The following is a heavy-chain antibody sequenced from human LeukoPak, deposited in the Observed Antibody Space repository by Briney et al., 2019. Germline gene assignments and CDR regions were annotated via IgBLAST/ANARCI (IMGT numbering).Heavy chain of an antibody. CDR2: ISYDGSNK. J-gene: IGHJ3*02. Sequence: PGGSLRLSCAASGFTFSSYGMHWVRQAPGKGLEWVAVISYDGSNKYYADSVKGRFTISRDNSKNTLYLQMNSLRAEDTAVYYCAKLTITYYYDSSGYTEDAFDIWGQGTMVTVSS. CDR1: GFTFSSYG. D-gene: IGHD3-22*01. V-gene: IGHV3-30*18. CDR3: AKLTITYYYDSSGYTEDAFDI.